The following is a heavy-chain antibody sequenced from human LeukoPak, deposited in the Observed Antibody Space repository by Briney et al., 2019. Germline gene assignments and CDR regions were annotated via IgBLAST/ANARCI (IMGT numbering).Heavy chain of an antibody. CDR1: GASVSSGDYY. J-gene: IGHJ4*02. V-gene: IGHV4-31*03. Sequence: PSETLSLTCIVSGASVSSGDYYWTWIRQHPGEGLEWIGYISHSGSTSCNPSLESRVSISADTSKNQFSLKLSSVTAADTAVYYCARLGRRVGACDYWGQGTLVTVSS. D-gene: IGHD1-26*01. CDR2: ISHSGST. CDR3: ARLGRRVGACDY.